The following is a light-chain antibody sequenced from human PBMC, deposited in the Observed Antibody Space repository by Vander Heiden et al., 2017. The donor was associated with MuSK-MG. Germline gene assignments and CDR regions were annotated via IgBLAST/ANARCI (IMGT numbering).Light chain of an antibody. J-gene: IGKJ3*01. CDR3: QQYGSSPSFT. V-gene: IGKV3-20*01. CDR1: QSVSSSY. Sequence: GTLSLSPGERATLSCRASQSVSSSYLAWYQQKPGQAPRLLIYGASSRATGIPDRFSGSGSGTDFTLTISRLEPEDFAVYYCQQYGSSPSFTFGHGTKVDIK. CDR2: GAS.